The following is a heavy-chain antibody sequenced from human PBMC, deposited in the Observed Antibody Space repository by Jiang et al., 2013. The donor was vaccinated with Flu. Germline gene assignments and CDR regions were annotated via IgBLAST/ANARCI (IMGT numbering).Heavy chain of an antibody. CDR3: ARDPVAVAPYYYYYYMDV. CDR1: YY. CDR2: INPSGGST. V-gene: IGHV1-46*01. D-gene: IGHD6-19*01. Sequence: YYMHWVRQAPGQGLEWMGIINPSGGSTSYAQKFQGRVTMTRDTSTSTVYMELSSLRSEDTAVYYCARDPVAVAPYYYYYYMDVWGKGTTVTVSS. J-gene: IGHJ6*03.